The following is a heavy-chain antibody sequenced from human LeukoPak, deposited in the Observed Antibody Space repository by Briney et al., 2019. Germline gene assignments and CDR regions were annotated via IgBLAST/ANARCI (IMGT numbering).Heavy chain of an antibody. D-gene: IGHD3-10*01. Sequence: ASVKVSCKASGYTFTSYDINWVRQAAGQGLEWMGWMNPNSGNAGYAQKFQGRVTMTRNTSISTAYMELSSLRSEDTAVYYCATKVESYYYGSGSYYNSWGQGTLVTVSS. CDR2: MNPNSGNA. CDR3: ATKVESYYYGSGSYYNS. CDR1: GYTFTSYD. V-gene: IGHV1-8*01. J-gene: IGHJ4*02.